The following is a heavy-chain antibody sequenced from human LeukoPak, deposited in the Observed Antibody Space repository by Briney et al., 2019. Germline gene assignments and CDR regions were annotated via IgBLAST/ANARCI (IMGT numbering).Heavy chain of an antibody. J-gene: IGHJ4*02. D-gene: IGHD6-13*01. Sequence: GGSLRLSCAASGFTFSSYAMHWVRQAPGKVLEYVSAISSYGGSTYYANSVKGRFTISRDNSKNTLYLQMGSLRAEDMAVYYCARGKQLVRGGLDYWGQGTLVTVSS. CDR3: ARGKQLVRGGLDY. CDR1: GFTFSSYA. V-gene: IGHV3-64*01. CDR2: ISSYGGST.